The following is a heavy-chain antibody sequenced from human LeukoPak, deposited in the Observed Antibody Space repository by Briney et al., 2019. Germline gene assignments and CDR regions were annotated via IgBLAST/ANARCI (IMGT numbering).Heavy chain of an antibody. Sequence: ASVKVSCKASGYTFTSYDSNWVRQATGQGLEWRGWMNPNRGNTGYAQKFQGRVTMTRHTSISTASMELSSLTSEDTAVYYCARVVRCANYYYYMDVWGKGTTVTVSS. CDR2: MNPNRGNT. CDR1: GYTFTSYD. V-gene: IGHV1-8*01. CDR3: ARVVRCANYYYYMDV. D-gene: IGHD2-8*01. J-gene: IGHJ6*03.